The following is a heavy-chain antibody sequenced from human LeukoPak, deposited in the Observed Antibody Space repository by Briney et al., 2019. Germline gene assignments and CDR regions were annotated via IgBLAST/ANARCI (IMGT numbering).Heavy chain of an antibody. CDR2: INWNGGST. Sequence: GGSLRLSCAASGFTFDDYGMSWVRQAPGKGLEWVSGINWNGGSTGYADSVKGRFTISRDNSKNTLYLQMNSLRAEDTAVYYCAKGRHGSGSPDYYFDYWGQGTLVTVSS. V-gene: IGHV3-20*04. CDR1: GFTFDDYG. J-gene: IGHJ4*02. D-gene: IGHD3-10*01. CDR3: AKGRHGSGSPDYYFDY.